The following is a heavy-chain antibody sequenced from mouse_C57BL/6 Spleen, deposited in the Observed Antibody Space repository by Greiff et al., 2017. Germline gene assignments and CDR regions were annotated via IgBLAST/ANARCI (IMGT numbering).Heavy chain of an antibody. Sequence: VQLQQSGPGLVQPSQSLSITCTVSGFSLTSYGVHWVRQSPGKGLEWLGVIWRGGSTDYNAAFMSRLSITKDNSKSQVFFKMNSLQADDTAIYYCANYYGSSKDAMDYWGQGTSVTVSS. CDR2: IWRGGST. V-gene: IGHV2-5*01. D-gene: IGHD1-1*01. CDR1: GFSLTSYG. CDR3: ANYYGSSKDAMDY. J-gene: IGHJ4*01.